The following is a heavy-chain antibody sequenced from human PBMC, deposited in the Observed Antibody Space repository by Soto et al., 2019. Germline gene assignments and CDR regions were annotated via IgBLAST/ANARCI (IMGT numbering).Heavy chain of an antibody. Sequence: GGSLRLSCAASGFTFSSYAMRWVRQAPGKGLEWVSAISGSGGSTYYADSVKGRFTISRDNSKNTLYLQMNSLRAEDTAVYYCAKALSGWRSYFDYWGQGTLVTVSS. D-gene: IGHD6-19*01. CDR1: GFTFSSYA. J-gene: IGHJ4*02. CDR3: AKALSGWRSYFDY. CDR2: ISGSGGST. V-gene: IGHV3-23*01.